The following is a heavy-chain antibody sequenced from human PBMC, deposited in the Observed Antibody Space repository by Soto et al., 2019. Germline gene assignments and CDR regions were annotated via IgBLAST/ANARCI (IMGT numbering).Heavy chain of an antibody. J-gene: IGHJ5*02. CDR1: GYSFTSYW. CDR3: ARQDPGLQAAFDP. D-gene: IGHD4-4*01. Sequence: PGESLKISCKGSGYSFTSYWISWVRQMPGKGLEWMGRIDPSDSYTNYSPSFQGHVTISADKSISTAYLQWSSLKASDTAMYYCARQDPGLQAAFDPWGQGTLVTVSS. CDR2: IDPSDSYT. V-gene: IGHV5-10-1*01.